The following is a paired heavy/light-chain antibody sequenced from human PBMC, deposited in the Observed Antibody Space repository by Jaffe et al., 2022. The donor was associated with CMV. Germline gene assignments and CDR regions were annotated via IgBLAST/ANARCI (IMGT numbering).Heavy chain of an antibody. CDR2: ISSSGRT. V-gene: IGHV4-4*07. CDR1: GGSISSFY. Sequence: QVQLQESGPGLVEPWESLSVTCTVSGGSISSFYWSWIRQPAGKGLEWIGRISSSGRTNYNPSLRSRVSMSVDTSKNQFSLNLRSLSAADTAVYFCGRDEYIREPTTEVLGYHYYGVDVWGQGTTVTVSS. D-gene: IGHD1-26*01. CDR3: GRDEYIREPTTEVLGYHYYGVDV. J-gene: IGHJ6*02.
Light chain of an antibody. CDR1: SGHTTYI. Sequence: QPVLTQSSSASASLGSSVKLTCTLSSGHTTYIIAWHLQQPGKAPRYLMKLEGSGTYSRGSGVPDRFSGSSSGADRYLVISNVQSEDEADYYCETWDSNIRVFGGGTKLTV. CDR2: LEGSGTY. V-gene: IGLV4-60*03. J-gene: IGLJ3*02. CDR3: ETWDSNIRV.